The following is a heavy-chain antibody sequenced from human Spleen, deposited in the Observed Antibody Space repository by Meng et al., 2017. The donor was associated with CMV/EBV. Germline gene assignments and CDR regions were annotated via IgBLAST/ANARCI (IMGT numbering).Heavy chain of an antibody. V-gene: IGHV1-46*01. CDR3: ARERANTRWLDY. D-gene: IGHD6-19*01. CDR1: GYTFTSYD. J-gene: IGHJ4*02. CDR2: INPSGGRT. Sequence: ASVKVSCKASGYTFTSYDINWVRQAPGQGLEWMGIINPSGGRTTYAQKFQGRVTMTRDSSTSTVYMELSSLRSEDTAVYYCARERANTRWLDYWGQGTLVTVSS.